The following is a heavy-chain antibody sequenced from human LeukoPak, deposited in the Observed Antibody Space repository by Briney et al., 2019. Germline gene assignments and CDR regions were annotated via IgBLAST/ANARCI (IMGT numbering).Heavy chain of an antibody. Sequence: PSETLSLTFTVSGGSISSYYWSWIRQPPGKGLEWIGYIYYSGSTNYNPSLKSRVTISVDTSKNQFSLKLSSVTAADTAVYYCARNYRSLVVVTAEWFDPWGQGTLVTVSS. D-gene: IGHD2-21*02. CDR3: ARNYRSLVVVTAEWFDP. CDR2: IYYSGST. CDR1: GGSISSYY. J-gene: IGHJ5*02. V-gene: IGHV4-59*08.